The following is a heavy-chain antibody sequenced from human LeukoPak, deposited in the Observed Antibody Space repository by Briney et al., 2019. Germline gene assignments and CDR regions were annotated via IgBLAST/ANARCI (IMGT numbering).Heavy chain of an antibody. J-gene: IGHJ4*02. CDR1: GYTFTSYG. D-gene: IGHD6-19*01. V-gene: IGHV1-69*04. CDR2: IIPILGIA. CDR3: ARDDSSGYKGFDY. Sequence: SVKVSCKASGYTFTSYGISWVRQAPGQGLEWMGRIIPILGIANYAQKFQGRVTITADKSTSTAYMELSSLRSEDTAVYYCARDDSSGYKGFDYWGQGTLVTVSS.